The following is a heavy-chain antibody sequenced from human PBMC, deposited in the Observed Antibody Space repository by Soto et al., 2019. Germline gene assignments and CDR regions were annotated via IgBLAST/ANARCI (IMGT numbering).Heavy chain of an antibody. CDR3: ARTDYYDILTGYRAYYYYGMDV. J-gene: IGHJ6*02. V-gene: IGHV1-46*01. Sequence: GASVKVSCKASGYTFTSYYMHWVRQAPGQGLEWMGIINPSGGSTSYAQKFQGRVTMTRDTSTSTVYMELSSLRSEDTAVYYCARTDYYDILTGYRAYYYYGMDVWGQGTTVTVSS. D-gene: IGHD3-9*01. CDR2: INPSGGST. CDR1: GYTFTSYY.